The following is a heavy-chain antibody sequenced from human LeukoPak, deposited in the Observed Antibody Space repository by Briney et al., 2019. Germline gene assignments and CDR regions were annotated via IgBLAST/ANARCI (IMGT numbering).Heavy chain of an antibody. CDR2: ITNSGATT. CDR1: GFTFSTYT. V-gene: IGHV3-23*01. CDR3: AKSGAAADAFHN. J-gene: IGHJ4*02. D-gene: IGHD6-13*01. Sequence: GSLRLSCVASGFTFSTYTMTWVRQAPGKGLEWVSSITNSGATTFYADSVKGRFTISRDNSKNSLFLQMERLRTEDTALYYCAKSGAAADAFHNWGQGTLVTVSS.